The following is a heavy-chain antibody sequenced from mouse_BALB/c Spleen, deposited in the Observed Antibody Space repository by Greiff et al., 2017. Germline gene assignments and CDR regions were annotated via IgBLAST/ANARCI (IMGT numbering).Heavy chain of an antibody. CDR3: ADMITTGSWFAY. D-gene: IGHD2-4*01. J-gene: IGHJ3*01. CDR1: GYTFTSYW. V-gene: IGHV1-7*01. CDR2: INPSTGYT. Sequence: VQLQQPGAELVKPGASVKLSCKASGYTFTSYWMHWVKQRPGQGLEWIGYINPSTGYTEYNQKFKDKATLTADKSSSTAYMQLSSLTSEDSAVYYCADMITTGSWFAYWGQGTLVTVSA.